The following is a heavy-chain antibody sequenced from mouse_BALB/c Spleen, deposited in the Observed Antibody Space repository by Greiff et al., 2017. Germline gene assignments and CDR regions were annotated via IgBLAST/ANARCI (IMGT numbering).Heavy chain of an antibody. CDR2: ISSGGSYT. CDR1: GFTFSSYA. J-gene: IGHJ1*01. Sequence: EVQRVESGGGLVKPGGSLKLSCAASGFTFSSYAMSWVRQTPGKRLEWVATISSGGSYTYYPDSVKGRFTISRDNAKNTLYLQMSSLRSEDTAMYYCARLAYYYGSSYWYFDVWGAGTTVTVSS. V-gene: IGHV5-9-3*01. CDR3: ARLAYYYGSSYWYFDV. D-gene: IGHD1-1*01.